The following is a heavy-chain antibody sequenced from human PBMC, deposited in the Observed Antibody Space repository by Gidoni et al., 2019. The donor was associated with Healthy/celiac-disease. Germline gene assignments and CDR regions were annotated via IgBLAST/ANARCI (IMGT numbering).Heavy chain of an antibody. CDR2: ISGSGGST. D-gene: IGHD2-21*02. Sequence: EVQLLESGGGLVQPGGSLRLSCAASGFTFSSYAMSWVRQAPGKGLEWVSAISGSGGSTYYADSVKGRFTISRDNSKNTLYLQMNSLRAEDTAVYYCAKFPTTGYCGGDCYWEYYFDYWGQGTLVTVSS. CDR3: AKFPTTGYCGGDCYWEYYFDY. CDR1: GFTFSSYA. J-gene: IGHJ4*02. V-gene: IGHV3-23*01.